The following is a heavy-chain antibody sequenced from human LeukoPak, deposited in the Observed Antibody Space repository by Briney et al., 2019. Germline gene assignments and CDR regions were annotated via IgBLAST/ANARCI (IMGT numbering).Heavy chain of an antibody. Sequence: SETLSLTCTVSGGSISSYYWSWIRQPPGKGLEWIGYIYYSGSTNYNPSLKSRVTISVDTSKNQFSLKLSSVTAADTAVYYCARGASSGSLEAFDIWGQGTMVTVSS. CDR2: IYYSGST. V-gene: IGHV4-59*01. CDR3: ARGASSGSLEAFDI. J-gene: IGHJ3*02. D-gene: IGHD1-26*01. CDR1: GGSISSYY.